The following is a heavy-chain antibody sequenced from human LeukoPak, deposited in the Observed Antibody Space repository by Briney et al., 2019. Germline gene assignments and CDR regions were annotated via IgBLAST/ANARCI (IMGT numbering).Heavy chain of an antibody. CDR1: EFVFSDYY. CDR3: ARDYKYAFDN. V-gene: IGHV3-11*04. J-gene: IGHJ4*02. D-gene: IGHD5-24*01. CDR2: ISSGGSTI. Sequence: GGSLRLSCAASEFVFSDYYMSWVRQAPGKGLEWVAYISSGGSTIKYADSVKGRFTISGDKAKNSLYLQMNSLRVEDTAVYYCARDYKYAFDNWGQGTLVTVSS.